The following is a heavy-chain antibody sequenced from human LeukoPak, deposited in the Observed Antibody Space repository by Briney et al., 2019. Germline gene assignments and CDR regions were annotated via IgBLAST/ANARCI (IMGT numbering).Heavy chain of an antibody. CDR3: AKQLRSHTNWFDP. CDR2: ISSSGSTI. D-gene: IGHD3-3*01. CDR1: GFTFSGYE. V-gene: IGHV3-48*03. Sequence: GGSLRLSCAASGFTFSGYEMNWVRQAPGKGLEWVSYISSSGSTIYYADSVKGRFTISRDNAKNSLYLQMNSQRAEHPAVYFCAKQLRSHTNWFDPWGQGTLVSVSS. J-gene: IGHJ5*02.